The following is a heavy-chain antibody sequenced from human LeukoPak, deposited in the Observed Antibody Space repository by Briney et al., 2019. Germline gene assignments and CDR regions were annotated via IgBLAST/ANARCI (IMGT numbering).Heavy chain of an antibody. CDR2: ISSSSSYI. CDR3: ARDSGSSWYLSYYYYYYMDV. CDR1: GFTFSSYS. V-gene: IGHV3-21*01. J-gene: IGHJ6*03. Sequence: GGSLRLSCAASGFTFSSYSMNWVRQAPGKGLEWVSSISSSSSYIYYADSVKGRFTISRDNAKNSLYLQMNSLRAEDTAVYYCARDSGSSWYLSYYYYYYMDVWGKGTTVTVSS. D-gene: IGHD6-13*01.